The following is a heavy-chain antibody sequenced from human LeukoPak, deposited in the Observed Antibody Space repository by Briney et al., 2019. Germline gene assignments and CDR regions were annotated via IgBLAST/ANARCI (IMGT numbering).Heavy chain of an antibody. CDR2: ITSSNNYI. D-gene: IGHD1-26*01. J-gene: IGHJ2*01. Sequence: GGSLRLACAASGFTFSDYYMNWVSQAPGKGLERVTSITSSNNYIYYADSMKGRFTISRDNAKNSLYLQMNSLRAEDTAVYYCVTTWGAHYWYFDLWGRGALVTVSS. V-gene: IGHV3-21*01. CDR1: GFTFSDYY. CDR3: VTTWGAHYWYFDL.